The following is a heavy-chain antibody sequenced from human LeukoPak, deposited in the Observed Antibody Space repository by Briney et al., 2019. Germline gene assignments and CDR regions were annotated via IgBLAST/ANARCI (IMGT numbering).Heavy chain of an antibody. Sequence: GGSLRLSCAASGFTFSSYAMSRVRQAPGKGLEWVSAISGSGGSTYYADSVKGRFTISRDNSKKPLYLPMNSLRAKDPAVYYCAIALRGVIVFVYWGQGTLLTVSS. V-gene: IGHV3-23*01. D-gene: IGHD3-10*01. CDR1: GFTFSSYA. CDR2: ISGSGGST. CDR3: AIALRGVIVFVY. J-gene: IGHJ4*02.